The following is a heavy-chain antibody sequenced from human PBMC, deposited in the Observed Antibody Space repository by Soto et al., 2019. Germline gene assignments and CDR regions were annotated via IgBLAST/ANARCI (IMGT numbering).Heavy chain of an antibody. CDR1: GYTFTNYY. D-gene: IGHD2-21*02. CDR2: INSGGGSA. Sequence: QVQLVQSGAEVKKPGASVKLSCKASGYTFTNYYMHWVRQAPGQGLEWMGIINSGGGSATYAQKFLGRVTLTRDTSASTVYLDLSSLRSDDSAVYYCARGGDFVVVTAAFDNWGQGTLVTVSS. V-gene: IGHV1-46*03. J-gene: IGHJ4*01. CDR3: ARGGDFVVVTAAFDN.